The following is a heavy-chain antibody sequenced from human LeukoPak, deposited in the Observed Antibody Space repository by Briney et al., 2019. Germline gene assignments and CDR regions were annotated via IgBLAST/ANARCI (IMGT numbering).Heavy chain of an antibody. V-gene: IGHV4-30-4*01. Sequence: PSETLSLTCTVSGGSISSGDYYWSWIRQPPGKGLEWIGYIYYSGSTYYNPSLKSRVTISVDTSKNQFSLKLSSVTAADTAVYYCARAAAGTFRYWFDPWGQGTLVTVSS. CDR1: GGSISSGDYY. J-gene: IGHJ5*02. CDR2: IYYSGST. D-gene: IGHD6-13*01. CDR3: ARAAAGTFRYWFDP.